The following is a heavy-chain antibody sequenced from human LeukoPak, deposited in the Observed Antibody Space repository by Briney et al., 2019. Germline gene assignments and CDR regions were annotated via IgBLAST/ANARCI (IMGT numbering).Heavy chain of an antibody. Sequence: GGSLRLSCAASGFTFNIYAMNWVRQAPGKGLEWVSTITGSVSNTYYADSVKGRFTISRDNSKNTLYLQMNSLRAEDTAVYYCARGRVAGYYYYYMDVWGKGTTVTVSS. CDR2: ITGSVSNT. J-gene: IGHJ6*03. CDR1: GFTFNIYA. CDR3: ARGRVAGYYYYYMDV. V-gene: IGHV3-23*01. D-gene: IGHD2-15*01.